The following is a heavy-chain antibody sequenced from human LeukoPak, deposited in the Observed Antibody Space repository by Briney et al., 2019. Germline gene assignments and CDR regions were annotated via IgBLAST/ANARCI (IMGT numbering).Heavy chain of an antibody. Sequence: GGSLRLSCAASGFTFSSYEMNWVRQAPGKGLEWVSYISSSGSTIYYADSVKGRFTISRDNAKNSPYLQMNSLRAEDTAVYYCARGGIVVVPAAEGFDYWGQGTLVTVSS. CDR2: ISSSGSTI. CDR1: GFTFSSYE. V-gene: IGHV3-48*03. CDR3: ARGGIVVVPAAEGFDY. J-gene: IGHJ4*02. D-gene: IGHD2-2*01.